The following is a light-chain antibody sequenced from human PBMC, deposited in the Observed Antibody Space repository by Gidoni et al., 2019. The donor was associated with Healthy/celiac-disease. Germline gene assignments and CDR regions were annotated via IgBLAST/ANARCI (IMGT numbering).Light chain of an antibody. V-gene: IGLV1-44*01. CDR3: AARADSLNGWV. Sequence: QSVLTQRPSAAGTPGQGVTISCSGSSSNNGSNPVNWCQRRPGTAPKRLIYSTNPRPSGVPDRFSGSTSGSSASPATTGLQSADESHYYCAARADSLNGWVFGGGSKLTV. J-gene: IGLJ3*02. CDR1: SSNNGSNP. CDR2: STN.